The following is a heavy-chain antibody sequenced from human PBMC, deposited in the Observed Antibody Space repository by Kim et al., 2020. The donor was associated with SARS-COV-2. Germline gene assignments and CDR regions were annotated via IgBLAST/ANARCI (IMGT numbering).Heavy chain of an antibody. CDR1: GFTFDDYA. V-gene: IGHV3-9*01. CDR3: AKAIVGGGNYYGSGSYYNVGAFDT. CDR2: ISWNSGSI. D-gene: IGHD3-10*01. Sequence: GGSLRLSCAASGFTFDDYAMHWVRQAPGKGLEWVSGISWNSGSIGYADSVKGRFTISRDNAKNSLYLQMNSLRAEDTALYYCAKAIVGGGNYYGSGSYYNVGAFDTWGQGTMVTVSS. J-gene: IGHJ3*02.